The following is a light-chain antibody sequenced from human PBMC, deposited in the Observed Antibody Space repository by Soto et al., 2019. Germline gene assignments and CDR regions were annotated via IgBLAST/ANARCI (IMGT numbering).Light chain of an antibody. J-gene: IGKJ4*01. V-gene: IGKV1-16*01. Sequence: DIPMTQSPSSLSASVGASVTITCRASQGINKFLAWFQQKPGTAPKSLISTASRLQSGVPSRFSGSGSGTHFTLTLNNLQPEDFATYYCQQYESFPLTFGGGTRVEIK. CDR3: QQYESFPLT. CDR1: QGINKF. CDR2: TAS.